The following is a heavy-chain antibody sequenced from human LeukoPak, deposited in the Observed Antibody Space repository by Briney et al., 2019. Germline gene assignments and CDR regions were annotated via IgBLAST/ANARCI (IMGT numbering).Heavy chain of an antibody. CDR3: AKAETGIAVAGGGY. CDR2: ISGSGGST. V-gene: IGHV3-23*01. CDR1: GFIFSSYA. J-gene: IGHJ4*02. D-gene: IGHD6-19*01. Sequence: PGGSLRLSCAVSGFIFSSYAMSWVRQAPGKGLEWVSAISGSGGSTYYADSVKGRFTISRDNSKNTLYLQMNSLRAEDTAVYYCAKAETGIAVAGGGYWGQGTLVTVSS.